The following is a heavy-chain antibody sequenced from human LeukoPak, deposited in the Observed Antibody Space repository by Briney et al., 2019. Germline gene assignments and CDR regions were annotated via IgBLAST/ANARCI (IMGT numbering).Heavy chain of an antibody. D-gene: IGHD2-15*01. CDR2: ISTIGIT. V-gene: IGHV4-61*02. Sequence: PSETLSLTCTVSSGSISSSNYYWSWIRQPAGGGLEWIGRISTIGITNYNPSLISRVTISIDTSKNQFSLKLSSVTAADTAVYYCARDGCGGSCFHYYYYYMDVWGKGTTVTISS. J-gene: IGHJ6*03. CDR3: ARDGCGGSCFHYYYYYMDV. CDR1: SGSISSSNYY.